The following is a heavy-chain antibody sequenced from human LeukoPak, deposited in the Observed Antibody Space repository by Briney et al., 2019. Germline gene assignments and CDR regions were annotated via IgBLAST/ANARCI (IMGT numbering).Heavy chain of an antibody. CDR1: GFLFSNYW. V-gene: IGHV3-7*03. D-gene: IGHD1-7*01. CDR3: ARKAQYNGHYPLDY. Sequence: PGGSLRLSCAASGFLFSNYWMSWVRQAPGKGLEWVANIKPDGTEKYYVNSLKGRFTISRDSSKNTLFLQMNSLRAEDTALYFCARKAQYNGHYPLDYWGQGTLVTVSS. J-gene: IGHJ4*02. CDR2: IKPDGTEK.